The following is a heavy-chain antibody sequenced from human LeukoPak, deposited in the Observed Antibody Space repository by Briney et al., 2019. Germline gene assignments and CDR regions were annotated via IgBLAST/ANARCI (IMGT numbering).Heavy chain of an antibody. CDR1: GGSMSGYY. D-gene: IGHD5-18*01. Sequence: SETLFLTCTVSGGSMSGYYLSWIRQPPGKGLEGVGYIYYSGCNHYNPSLNSRATISVDTYKHQFLLEVSSVTAADTAVYYCARMRIQVWLRSGAFDIWGQGTMVTVS. V-gene: IGHV4-59*01. J-gene: IGHJ3*02. CDR3: ARMRIQVWLRSGAFDI. CDR2: IYYSGCN.